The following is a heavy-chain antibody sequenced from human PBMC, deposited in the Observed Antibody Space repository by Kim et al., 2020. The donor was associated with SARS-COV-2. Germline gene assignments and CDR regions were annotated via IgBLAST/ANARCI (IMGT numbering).Heavy chain of an antibody. CDR3: ARRVATTNGFDY. J-gene: IGHJ4*02. D-gene: IGHD5-12*01. V-gene: IGHV5-51*01. Sequence: RYSPSFPGQVNISADKSISTAYLQWSSLKASDTAMYYCARRVATTNGFDYWGQGTLVTVSS.